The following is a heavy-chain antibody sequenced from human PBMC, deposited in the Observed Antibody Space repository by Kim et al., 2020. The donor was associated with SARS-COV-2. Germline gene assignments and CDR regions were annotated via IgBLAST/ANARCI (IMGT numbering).Heavy chain of an antibody. D-gene: IGHD3-10*01. CDR2: INHSGST. V-gene: IGHV4-34*01. CDR1: GGSFSGYY. CDR3: ARGLIQVYYGSGSYLGV. J-gene: IGHJ6*02. Sequence: SETLSLTCAVYGGSFSGYYWSWIRQPPGKGLEWIGEINHSGSTNYNPSLKSRVTISVDTSKNQFSLKLSSVTAADTAVYYCARGLIQVYYGSGSYLGVWGQGTTVTVSS.